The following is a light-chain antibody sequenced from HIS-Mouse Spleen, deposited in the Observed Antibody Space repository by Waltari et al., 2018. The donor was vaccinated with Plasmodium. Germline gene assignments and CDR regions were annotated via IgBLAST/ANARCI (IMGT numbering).Light chain of an antibody. CDR2: DAS. J-gene: IGKJ4*01. V-gene: IGKV1-13*02. Sequence: AIQLTQSPSSLPASVGDRVTITCRASQGISSALAWYQQKPGKAPKLLNYDASSLESGVPSRFSVSGAGTDFTLTISSLQPEDFATYYGQQFNSDPLTFGGGTKVEIK. CDR1: QGISSA. CDR3: QQFNSDPLT.